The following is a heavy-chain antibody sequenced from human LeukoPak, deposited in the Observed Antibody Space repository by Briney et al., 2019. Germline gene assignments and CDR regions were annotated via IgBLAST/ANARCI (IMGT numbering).Heavy chain of an antibody. CDR3: AREGYYGSGSPPSLYFDY. J-gene: IGHJ4*02. CDR1: GFTFSDHF. V-gene: IGHV3-30*03. CDR2: TSSDLNVK. Sequence: GGSLRLSCAASGFTFSDHFMDWVRQAPGKGLEWVAVTSSDLNVKLYADSVKGRFTISRDNSRSTLYLQMNSLRPEDTAIYYCAREGYYGSGSPPSLYFDYWGQGTLVTVSS. D-gene: IGHD3-10*01.